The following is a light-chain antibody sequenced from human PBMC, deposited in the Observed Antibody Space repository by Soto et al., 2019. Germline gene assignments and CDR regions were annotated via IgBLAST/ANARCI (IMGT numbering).Light chain of an antibody. CDR1: QSVSNY. CDR3: QQRTDWPLT. V-gene: IGKV3-11*01. CDR2: DAF. Sequence: PGERATLSCRASQSVSNYLAWYQQKPGQAPRLLIYDAFKRATGIPARFGGSGSGTDFTLTISSLESEDFAVYYCQQRTDWPLTFGPGTKVDVK. J-gene: IGKJ3*01.